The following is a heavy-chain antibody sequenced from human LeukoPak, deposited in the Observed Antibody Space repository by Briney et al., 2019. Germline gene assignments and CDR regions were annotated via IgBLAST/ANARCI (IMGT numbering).Heavy chain of an antibody. V-gene: IGHV4-61*01. J-gene: IGHJ4*02. Sequence: SETLSLTCTVSGGSVSSGSYYWSWIRQPPGKGLEWIGYIYYSGSTNYNPSLKSRVTISVDTSKNQFSLKLSSVTAADTAVYYCARDHYYFDYWGQGTLVTVSS. CDR2: IYYSGST. CDR1: GGSVSSGSYY. CDR3: ARDHYYFDY.